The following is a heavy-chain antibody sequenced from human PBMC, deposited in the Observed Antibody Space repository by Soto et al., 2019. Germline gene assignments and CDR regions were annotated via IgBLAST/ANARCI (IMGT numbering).Heavy chain of an antibody. CDR2: IYYSGST. Sequence: QVQMQESGPGLVKRSETLSLTCTVSGGSISSYYWSWIRQPPGKGLEWIGYIYYSGSTNYNPSLKSRVTISVDTSNNQFSLKLSSVTAADTAVYYCARRWGAAFDYWGQGTLVTVSS. CDR3: ARRWGAAFDY. V-gene: IGHV4-59*08. CDR1: GGSISSYY. J-gene: IGHJ4*02. D-gene: IGHD1-26*01.